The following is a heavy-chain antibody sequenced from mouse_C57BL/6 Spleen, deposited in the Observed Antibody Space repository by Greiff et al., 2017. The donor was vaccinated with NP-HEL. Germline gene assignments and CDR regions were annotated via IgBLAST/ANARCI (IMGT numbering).Heavy chain of an antibody. CDR3: ARLQLRLRDYAMDY. V-gene: IGHV5-6*01. J-gene: IGHJ4*01. D-gene: IGHD3-2*02. CDR1: GFTFSSYG. CDR2: ISSGGSYT. Sequence: EVNVVESGGDLVKPGGSLKLSCAASGFTFSSYGMSWVRQTPDKRLEWVATISSGGSYTYYPDSVKGRFTISRDNAKNTLYLQMSSLKSEDTAMYYCARLQLRLRDYAMDYWGQGTSVTVSS.